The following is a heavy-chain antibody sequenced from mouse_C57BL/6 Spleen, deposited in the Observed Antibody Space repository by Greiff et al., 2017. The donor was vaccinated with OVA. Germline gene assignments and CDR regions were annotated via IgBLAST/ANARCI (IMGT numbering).Heavy chain of an antibody. J-gene: IGHJ4*01. CDR2: IYPRSGNT. CDR1: GYTFTSYG. D-gene: IGHD3-1*01. Sequence: VQLQESGAELARPGASVKLSCKASGYTFTSYGISWVKQRTGQGLEWIGEIYPRSGNTYYNEKFKGKATLTADKSSSTAYMELRSLTSEDSAVYFCARSGLYAMDYWGQGTSVTVSS. V-gene: IGHV1-81*01. CDR3: ARSGLYAMDY.